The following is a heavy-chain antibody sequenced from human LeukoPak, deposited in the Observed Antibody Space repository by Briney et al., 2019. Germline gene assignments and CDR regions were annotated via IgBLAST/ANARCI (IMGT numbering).Heavy chain of an antibody. V-gene: IGHV3-21*01. Sequence: PGGSLRLSCAASGFTFSSYAMSWVRQAPGKGLEWVSSISSSSSSIYYADSVKGRFTISRDNAKNSLYLQMNSLRAEDTAVYYCARVMVLRYFDWSPDYWGQGTLVTVSS. J-gene: IGHJ4*02. CDR1: GFTFSSYA. CDR3: ARVMVLRYFDWSPDY. D-gene: IGHD3-9*01. CDR2: ISSSSSSI.